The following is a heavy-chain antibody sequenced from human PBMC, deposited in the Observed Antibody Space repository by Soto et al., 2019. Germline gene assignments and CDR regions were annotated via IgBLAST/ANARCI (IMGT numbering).Heavy chain of an antibody. Sequence: HPGGSLRLSCTTSGFTFGGYGLSWVRQAPGKGLEWVGLIRSKGYFGTTEYAASVRGRFTISRDDSKSIAYLQMNSLKTEDTAVYYCVRVRVELEPRHPQLDYWGQGTLVTVSS. D-gene: IGHD1-1*01. CDR3: VRVRVELEPRHPQLDY. CDR1: GFTFGGYG. V-gene: IGHV3-49*04. CDR2: IRSKGYFGTT. J-gene: IGHJ4*02.